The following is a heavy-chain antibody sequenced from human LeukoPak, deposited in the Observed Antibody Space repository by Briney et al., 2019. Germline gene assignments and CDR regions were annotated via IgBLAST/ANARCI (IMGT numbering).Heavy chain of an antibody. D-gene: IGHD5-18*01. CDR2: LSGSGGST. V-gene: IGHV3-23*01. J-gene: IGHJ4*02. CDR3: ARTRGYSYGTYYFDY. Sequence: GGSLRLSCAASEFTFSSYAMGWVRQAPGKGLEWVSGLSGSGGSTYYADSVKGRFTISRDSSKNTLYLQMNSLRTEDTAVYYCARTRGYSYGTYYFDYWGQGTLVTVSS. CDR1: EFTFSSYA.